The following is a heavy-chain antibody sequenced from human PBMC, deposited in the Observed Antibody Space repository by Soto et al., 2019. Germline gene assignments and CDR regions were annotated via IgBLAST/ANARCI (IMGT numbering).Heavy chain of an antibody. CDR2: IYYSGNT. CDR3: VGVGFWSGYRYYGMDV. Sequence: SETLSLTCTVSGGSIRSNDYYWSWIRQSPGKGLEWIGYIYYSGNTHYNPSLKSRVTISIDTSKNQFSLKLSSVTAADTAVYYCVGVGFWSGYRYYGMDVWGQGTTVTVSS. D-gene: IGHD3-3*01. V-gene: IGHV4-30-4*01. J-gene: IGHJ6*02. CDR1: GGSIRSNDYY.